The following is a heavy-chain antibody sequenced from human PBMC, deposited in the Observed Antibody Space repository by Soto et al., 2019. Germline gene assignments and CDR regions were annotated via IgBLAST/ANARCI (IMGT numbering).Heavy chain of an antibody. CDR1: GGTFSSDT. CDR2: IIPILGIA. CDR3: ARDWYSGYDGFDY. Sequence: GASVKVSCKASGGTFSSDTISWVRQAPGQGLEWMGRIIPILGIANYAQKFQGRVTITADKSTSTAYMELSSLRSEDTAVYYCARDWYSGYDGFDYWGQGTLVTVSS. J-gene: IGHJ4*02. V-gene: IGHV1-69*04. D-gene: IGHD5-12*01.